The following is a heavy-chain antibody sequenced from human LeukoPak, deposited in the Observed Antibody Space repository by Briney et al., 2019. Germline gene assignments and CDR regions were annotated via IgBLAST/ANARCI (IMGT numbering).Heavy chain of an antibody. D-gene: IGHD5-24*01. J-gene: IGHJ3*02. Sequence: GRSLRLSCAASGFTFSSYAMHWVRQAPGKGLEWVAVISTDGNNKYHADSVKGRFTISRDNSKNTLYLQMNSLRAEDTAVYYCAREDDAEMAADAFDIWGQGTMVTVSS. CDR1: GFTFSSYA. V-gene: IGHV3-30-3*01. CDR3: AREDDAEMAADAFDI. CDR2: ISTDGNNK.